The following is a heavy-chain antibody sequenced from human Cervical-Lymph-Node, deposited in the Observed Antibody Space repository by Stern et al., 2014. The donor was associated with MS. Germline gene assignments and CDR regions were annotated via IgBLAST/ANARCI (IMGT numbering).Heavy chain of an antibody. CDR2: INSDGSSR. Sequence: EVQLEESGGGLVQPGGSLRLSCAASGFTFSSYWMHWVRQVSGKGLVWVSRINSDGSSRSYADSVKGRFTISRDNAKNTLYLQMNSLRAEDTAVYFCARDPGYCSKGICYYGLDVWGQGTTVTVSS. CDR3: ARDPGYCSKGICYYGLDV. V-gene: IGHV3-74*01. J-gene: IGHJ6*02. CDR1: GFTFSSYW. D-gene: IGHD2-2*01.